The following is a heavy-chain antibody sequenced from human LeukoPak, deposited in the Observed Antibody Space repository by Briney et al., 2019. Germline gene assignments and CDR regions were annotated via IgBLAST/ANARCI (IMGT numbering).Heavy chain of an antibody. Sequence: SGTLSLTCTVSGGSISSYYWSWIRQPPGKGLGWIGYIYYSGSTNYNPSLKSRVTISVDTSKNQFSLKLSSVTAADTAVYYCARALKGADYYYYYMDVWGKGTTVTVSS. CDR2: IYYSGST. J-gene: IGHJ6*03. CDR1: GGSISSYY. D-gene: IGHD1-26*01. CDR3: ARALKGADYYYYYMDV. V-gene: IGHV4-59*01.